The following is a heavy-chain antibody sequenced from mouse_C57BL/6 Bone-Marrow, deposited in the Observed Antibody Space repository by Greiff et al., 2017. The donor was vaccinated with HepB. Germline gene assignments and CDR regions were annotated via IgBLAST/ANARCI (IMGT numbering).Heavy chain of an antibody. Sequence: EVQLQQSGPELVKPGASVKISCKASGYTFTDYYMNWVKQSHGKSLEWIGDINPNNGGTSYNQKFKGKATLTVDKSSSTAYMDLRSLTSEDSAVYYCARRIYYGNYDYFDYWGQGTTLTVSS. D-gene: IGHD2-1*01. V-gene: IGHV1-26*01. J-gene: IGHJ2*01. CDR1: GYTFTDYY. CDR2: INPNNGGT. CDR3: ARRIYYGNYDYFDY.